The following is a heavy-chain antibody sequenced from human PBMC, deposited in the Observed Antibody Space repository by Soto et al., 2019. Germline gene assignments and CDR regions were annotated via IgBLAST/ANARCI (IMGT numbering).Heavy chain of an antibody. Sequence: QVQLQESGPGLVKPSETLSLTCTVSGGSISSYYWSWIRQPPGKGLEWIGYIYYSGSTNYNPSLTSRVTISVDTSKNQFSLKLSSVTAADTAVYYCASHLPYYDILTGYYPYGMDVWGQGTTVTVSS. J-gene: IGHJ6*02. CDR2: IYYSGST. CDR1: GGSISSYY. CDR3: ASHLPYYDILTGYYPYGMDV. V-gene: IGHV4-59*01. D-gene: IGHD3-9*01.